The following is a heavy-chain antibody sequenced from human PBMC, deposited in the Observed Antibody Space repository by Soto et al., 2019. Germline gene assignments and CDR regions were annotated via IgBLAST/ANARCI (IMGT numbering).Heavy chain of an antibody. D-gene: IGHD2-2*02. Sequence: ASVKVSCKASGYTFTSYGISWVRQAPGQGLEWMGWISAYNGNTNYAQKLQGRVTMTTDTPTSTDYMELRSLRSHDTAVYYCARGPSYCSSTSCYTILNYYYYGMDVWGQGTTVTVS. CDR3: ARGPSYCSSTSCYTILNYYYYGMDV. V-gene: IGHV1-18*04. J-gene: IGHJ6*02. CDR1: GYTFTSYG. CDR2: ISAYNGNT.